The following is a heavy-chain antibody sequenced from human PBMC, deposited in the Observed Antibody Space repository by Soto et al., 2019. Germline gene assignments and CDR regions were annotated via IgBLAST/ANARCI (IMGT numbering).Heavy chain of an antibody. V-gene: IGHV1-18*01. CDR1: GYTFTSYG. CDR3: ARDRDDILTSEYYYYGMDV. Sequence: QVQLVQSGAEVKKPGASVKVSCKASGYTFTSYGISWVRQAPGQGLEWMGWISAYNGNTNYAQKLQGRVTMTTDTSTSTAYMELRSLRSDDTAVYYCARDRDDILTSEYYYYGMDVWGKGTTVTVSS. CDR2: ISAYNGNT. J-gene: IGHJ6*04. D-gene: IGHD3-9*01.